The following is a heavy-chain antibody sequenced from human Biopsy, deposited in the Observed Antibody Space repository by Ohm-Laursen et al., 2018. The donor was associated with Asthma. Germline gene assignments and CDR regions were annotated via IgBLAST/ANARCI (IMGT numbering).Heavy chain of an antibody. J-gene: IGHJ4*02. CDR2: IYRNGDT. Sequence: QTLTLTCAVSGDSIDSGDYSWTWTRQSPGVGLEWIGYIYRNGDTYYNPTLKNRVTISIDRSKNQFSLRLRSVTAADTAVYYCARGWNCGGDCYSLDSWGQGTLVTVSS. D-gene: IGHD2-21*02. CDR3: ARGWNCGGDCYSLDS. V-gene: IGHV4-30-2*06. CDR1: GDSIDSGDYS.